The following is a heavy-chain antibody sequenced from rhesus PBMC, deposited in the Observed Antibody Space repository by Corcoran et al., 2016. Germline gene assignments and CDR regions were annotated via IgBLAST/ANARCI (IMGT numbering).Heavy chain of an antibody. CDR2: SDQSKGKT. D-gene: IGHD4-29*01. Sequence: QVQLVQSGAEVKKPGASVKLSCKASGYTFTSYYINLVRKAPGKVLEGMGRSDQSKGKTGYAQRFQGRVTLASDTSTSTAYRELSSLRSEDTAVYYCTKYYGSKWYFDLWGPGTPITISS. CDR1: GYTFTSYY. V-gene: IGHV1S9*01. CDR3: TKYYGSKWYFDL. J-gene: IGHJ2*01.